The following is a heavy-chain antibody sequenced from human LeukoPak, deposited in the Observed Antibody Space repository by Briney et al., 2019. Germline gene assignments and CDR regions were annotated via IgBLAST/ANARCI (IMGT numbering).Heavy chain of an antibody. CDR2: IYYSGST. CDR3: ASKRSGYPYYYGMDV. D-gene: IGHD3-22*01. J-gene: IGHJ6*02. V-gene: IGHV4-59*01. Sequence: SETLSLTCTVSGGSISSYYWSWIRQPPGKGLEWIGYIYYSGSTNYNPSLKSRVTISVDTSKNQFSLKLSSVTAADTAVYYCASKRSGYPYYYGMDVWGQGTTVTVSS. CDR1: GGSISSYY.